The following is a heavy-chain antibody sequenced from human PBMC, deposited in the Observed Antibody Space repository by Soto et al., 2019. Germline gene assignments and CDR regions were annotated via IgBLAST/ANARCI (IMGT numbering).Heavy chain of an antibody. Sequence: GGSLRLSCAASGFSVSRYAMMWVRQPPGKGQEWVAGMTGSGGDIRYADPVKGRFTISKDNSKNTLYLQMNSLRAEDTAIYYCAKDAVYGDGLWLAGNWGQGTLVTVSS. CDR1: GFSVSRYA. V-gene: IGHV3-23*01. D-gene: IGHD2-21*02. CDR2: MTGSGGDI. CDR3: AKDAVYGDGLWLAGN. J-gene: IGHJ4*02.